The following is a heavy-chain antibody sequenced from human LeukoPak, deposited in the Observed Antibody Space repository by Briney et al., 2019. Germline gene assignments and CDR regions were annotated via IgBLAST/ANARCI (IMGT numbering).Heavy chain of an antibody. J-gene: IGHJ4*02. Sequence: PSETLSLTCTVSSGSITSYYWTWIRQPPGKGLEWIGSIYYTGSTNYSPSLKGRVTILVDTSKNQFSLKMNSVTAADTALYYCARVGRGYSTFYFDYWGQGLLVTVSS. CDR2: IYYTGST. CDR3: ARVGRGYSTFYFDY. V-gene: IGHV4-59*01. CDR1: SGSITSYY. D-gene: IGHD3-3*01.